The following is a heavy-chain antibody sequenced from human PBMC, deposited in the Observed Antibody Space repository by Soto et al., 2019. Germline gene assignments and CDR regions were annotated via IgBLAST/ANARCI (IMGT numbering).Heavy chain of an antibody. D-gene: IGHD6-6*01. Sequence: PSETLSLTCTVSGGSISSYYWSWIRQPAGKGLEWIGRIYTCGSTNYNPSLKSRVTMSVDTSKNQFSLKLSSVTAADTAVYYCARDDSSSSSLYYYGMDVWGQGTTVTVSS. V-gene: IGHV4-4*07. J-gene: IGHJ6*02. CDR1: GGSISSYY. CDR3: ARDDSSSSSLYYYGMDV. CDR2: IYTCGST.